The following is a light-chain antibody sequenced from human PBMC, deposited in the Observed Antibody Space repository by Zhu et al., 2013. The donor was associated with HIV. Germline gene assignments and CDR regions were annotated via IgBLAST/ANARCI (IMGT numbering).Light chain of an antibody. CDR3: QQAYNFPLT. V-gene: IGKV1-12*01. CDR2: AAS. J-gene: IGKJ4*01. CDR1: QDITSW. Sequence: DIQMTQSPSSMSASVGDRVTITCRASQDITSWLVWYQQKPGKAPKLLIYAASRLESGVPSRFSGSGSGTDFTLTISTLQPEDFATYYCQQAYNFPLTFGGGTKVELK.